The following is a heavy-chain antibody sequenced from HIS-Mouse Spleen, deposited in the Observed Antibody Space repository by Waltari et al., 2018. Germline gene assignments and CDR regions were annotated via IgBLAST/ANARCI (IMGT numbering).Heavy chain of an antibody. V-gene: IGHV4-34*01. D-gene: IGHD1-7*01. CDR2: INHSGST. CDR1: GGPFSGYY. Sequence: QVQLQQWGAGLLKPSETLSLTCAVYGGPFSGYYWSWIRQPPGKGLEWIGEINHSGSTNYNPSLKSRVTISVDTSKNQFSLKLSSVTAADTAVYYCAGYNWNYGTDYWGQGTLVTVSS. CDR3: AGYNWNYGTDY. J-gene: IGHJ4*02.